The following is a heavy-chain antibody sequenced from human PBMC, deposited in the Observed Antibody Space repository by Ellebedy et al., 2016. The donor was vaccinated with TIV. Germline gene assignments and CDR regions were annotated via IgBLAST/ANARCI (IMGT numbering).Heavy chain of an antibody. CDR3: ARDRGSGFGELLQGHGAFDI. Sequence: SETLSLXXTVSGGSINSDGYYWSWIRQHPGKGLEWIGYIYYSGSTYYNPSLKSRVTISVDTSKNQFSLKLSSVTAADTAVYYCARDRGSGFGELLQGHGAFDIWGQGTMVTVSS. CDR1: GGSINSDGYY. V-gene: IGHV4-31*03. J-gene: IGHJ3*02. CDR2: IYYSGST. D-gene: IGHD3-10*01.